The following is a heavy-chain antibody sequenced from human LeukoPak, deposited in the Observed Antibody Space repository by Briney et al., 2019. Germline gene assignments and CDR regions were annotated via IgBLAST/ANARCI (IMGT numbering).Heavy chain of an antibody. V-gene: IGHV3-9*01. Sequence: GRSLRLSCAASGFTFDDYAMHWVRQAPGKGLEWVSGISWNSGSIGYADSVKGRFTISRDNAKNSLYLQMNSLRAEDTALYYCAKSSGWYYFDYWGQGTLVTVSS. D-gene: IGHD6-19*01. CDR2: ISWNSGSI. J-gene: IGHJ4*02. CDR3: AKSSGWYYFDY. CDR1: GFTFDDYA.